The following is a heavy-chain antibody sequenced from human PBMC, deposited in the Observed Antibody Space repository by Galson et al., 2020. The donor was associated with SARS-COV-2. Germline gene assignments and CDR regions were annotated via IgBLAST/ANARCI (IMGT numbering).Heavy chain of an antibody. D-gene: IGHD3-10*01. CDR1: GFPFNTYT. V-gene: IGHV3-48*02. CDR2: ISVSGKTR. CDR3: ARGPTAGFNMGRGIGVTQKYNWFDL. Sequence: GESLKIPCAASGFPFNTYTMNWVRQAPGKGLEWISYISVSGKTRYYADSVQGRFTISRDDAKNSLSLQMYSLRDDDTAVYYCARGPTAGFNMGRGIGVTQKYNWFDLWGQGTLVTVSS. J-gene: IGHJ5*02.